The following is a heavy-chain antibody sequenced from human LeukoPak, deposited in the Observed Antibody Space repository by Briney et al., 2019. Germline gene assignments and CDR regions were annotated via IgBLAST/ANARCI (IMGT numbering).Heavy chain of an antibody. J-gene: IGHJ6*02. Sequence: GGSLRLSCGASGFTFSSFGMNWVRQAPGKGLEWVSSISSGTSYIYYADYVKGRFTISRDNAKNSLYLQMNSLRAEDTAVDFCAGSSDRYGMDVWGQGTTVTVSS. CDR2: ISSGTSYI. D-gene: IGHD2-15*01. V-gene: IGHV3-21*01. CDR1: GFTFSSFG. CDR3: AGSSDRYGMDV.